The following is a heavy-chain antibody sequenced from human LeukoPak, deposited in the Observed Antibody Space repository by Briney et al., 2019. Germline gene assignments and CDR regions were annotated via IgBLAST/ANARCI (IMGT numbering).Heavy chain of an antibody. Sequence: PGGSPRLSWAASGFTFSSHAMSWVRQAPGKGLEWVSTISVSGASTYYSESVKGRFTISRDNFKSILYLRMNNLRDEDSAIYYCAKDACVGDCNYHFDYWGQGTFVPVSS. CDR2: ISVSGAST. CDR1: GFTFSSHA. V-gene: IGHV3-23*01. J-gene: IGHJ4*01. CDR3: AKDACVGDCNYHFDY. D-gene: IGHD2-21*02.